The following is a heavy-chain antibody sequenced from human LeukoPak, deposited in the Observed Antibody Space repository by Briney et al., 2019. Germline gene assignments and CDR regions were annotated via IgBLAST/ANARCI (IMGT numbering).Heavy chain of an antibody. CDR2: IKQDGSEK. CDR1: GFTFSSYW. Sequence: PGGSLRLSCAASGFTFSSYWMSWVRQAPGKGLEWVANIKQDGSEKHYVDSVKGRFTISRDNAKNSLYLQMDSLRAEDTAVYYCAKDFHYYESGDYYHYFDYWGQGTLVAVSS. J-gene: IGHJ4*02. V-gene: IGHV3-7*04. D-gene: IGHD3-22*01. CDR3: AKDFHYYESGDYYHYFDY.